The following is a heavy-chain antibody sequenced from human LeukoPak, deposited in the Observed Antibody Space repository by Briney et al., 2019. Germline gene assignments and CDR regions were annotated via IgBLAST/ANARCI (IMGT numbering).Heavy chain of an antibody. CDR1: GGSFSGYY. V-gene: IGHV4-59*08. D-gene: IGHD2/OR15-2a*01. CDR2: ISDIGSI. Sequence: SETLSLTCAVYGGSFSGYYWSWIRQPPGKGLEWIAYISDIGSINYNPSLKSRVTISLDTSKNQFSLKLSSVTAADTAVYYCAGHHPRNTVDFWGQGTLVTVSS. CDR3: AGHHPRNTVDF. J-gene: IGHJ4*02.